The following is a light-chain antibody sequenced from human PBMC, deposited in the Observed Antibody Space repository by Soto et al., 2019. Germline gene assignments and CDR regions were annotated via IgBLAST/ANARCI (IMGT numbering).Light chain of an antibody. Sequence: EIVLTQSPGTLSLSPGERATLSCRASQSVRSNDLAWYQQKPGQAPRLLIYAASRRATGIPDRFSGSGSGTDFTLTISRLEPEDFAVYYCQQYDTSPWTFGQGTKVEIK. J-gene: IGKJ1*01. CDR2: AAS. CDR3: QQYDTSPWT. CDR1: QSVRSND. V-gene: IGKV3-20*01.